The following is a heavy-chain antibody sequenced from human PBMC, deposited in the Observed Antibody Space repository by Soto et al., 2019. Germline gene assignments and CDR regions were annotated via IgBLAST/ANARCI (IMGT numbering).Heavy chain of an antibody. CDR2: IYPSGSRT. Sequence: GESLKISCKASGYTFVNYWIVWVRQMPGKGLEWMGIIYPSGSRTKYSPSFQGQVTMSADKSISTAYLQWDSLEASDTAIYYCARGNVANWFDPWGQGTLVTVSS. CDR1: GYTFVNYW. J-gene: IGHJ5*02. V-gene: IGHV5-51*01. CDR3: ARGNVANWFDP.